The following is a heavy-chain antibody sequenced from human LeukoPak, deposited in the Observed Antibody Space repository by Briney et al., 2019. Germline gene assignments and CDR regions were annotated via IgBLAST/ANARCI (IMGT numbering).Heavy chain of an antibody. J-gene: IGHJ4*02. CDR3: ARGHGADYYDSSGYYVFDY. CDR2: INHSGST. V-gene: IGHV4-34*01. D-gene: IGHD3-22*01. Sequence: ASETLSLTCAVYGGSFSGYYWSWIRQAPGKGLEWIGEINHSGSTNYNPSLKSRVTISVDTSKNQFSLKLSSVTAADTAVYYCARGHGADYYDSSGYYVFDYWGQGALVTVSS. CDR1: GGSFSGYY.